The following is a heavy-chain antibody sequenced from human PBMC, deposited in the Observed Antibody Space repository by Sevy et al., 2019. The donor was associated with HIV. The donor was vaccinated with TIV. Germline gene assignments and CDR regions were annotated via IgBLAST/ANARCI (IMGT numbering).Heavy chain of an antibody. CDR3: ASREPTYSSSWSYYYYYGMDV. V-gene: IGHV1-8*01. J-gene: IGHJ6*02. CDR1: GYTFTSYD. Sequence: ASVKVSCKASGYTFTSYDINWVRQATGQGLEWMGWMNPNSGNTGYAQKFQGRVTMTRNTSISTAYMELSSLRSEDTAVYYCASREPTYSSSWSYYYYYGMDVWGQGTTVTVSS. CDR2: MNPNSGNT. D-gene: IGHD6-13*01.